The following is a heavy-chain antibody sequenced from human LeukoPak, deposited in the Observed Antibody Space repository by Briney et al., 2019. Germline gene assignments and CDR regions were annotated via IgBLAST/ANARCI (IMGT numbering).Heavy chain of an antibody. CDR1: GGSFSGYY. V-gene: IGHV4-34*01. D-gene: IGHD5-18*01. CDR2: INHNGST. CDR3: AGQDTAMAEGAFDI. J-gene: IGHJ3*02. Sequence: SETLSLTCAVYGGSFSGYYWSWIRQPPGKGLEWIGEINHNGSTNYNPSLKSRVTISVDTSKNQFSLKLSSVTAADTAVYYCAGQDTAMAEGAFDIWGQGTMVTVSS.